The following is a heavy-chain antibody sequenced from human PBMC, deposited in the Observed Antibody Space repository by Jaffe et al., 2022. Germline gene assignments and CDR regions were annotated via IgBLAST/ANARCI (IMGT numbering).Heavy chain of an antibody. CDR2: INNDGSGSDT. J-gene: IGHJ3*02. CDR1: GFTFSRYW. D-gene: IGHD2-2*01. Sequence: EVQLVESGGGLVQPGGSLRLSCAASGFTFSRYWMHWVRQVPGKGLVWVSRINNDGSGSDTTYADSVKGRFTISRDNAKNTLYLQMNNLRAEDTAVYYCARVPYCGSPTCYARGAFDIWGQGTTVTVSS. CDR3: ARVPYCGSPTCYARGAFDI. V-gene: IGHV3-74*03.